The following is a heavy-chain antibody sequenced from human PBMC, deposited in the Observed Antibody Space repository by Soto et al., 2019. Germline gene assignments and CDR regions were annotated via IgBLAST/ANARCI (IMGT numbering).Heavy chain of an antibody. V-gene: IGHV3-64D*06. CDR2: ISSNGGST. D-gene: IGHD1-26*01. CDR3: VKGRYGGFPNYFDY. CDR1: GFAFSSYA. Sequence: EVQLVESGGGLVQPGGSLRLSCSASGFAFSSYAMHWVRQAPGKGLEYVSAISSNGGSTYYADSVKGRFTISRDNSKNTLYLQMSSLRAEDTAVYYCVKGRYGGFPNYFDYWGQGTLVTVSS. J-gene: IGHJ4*02.